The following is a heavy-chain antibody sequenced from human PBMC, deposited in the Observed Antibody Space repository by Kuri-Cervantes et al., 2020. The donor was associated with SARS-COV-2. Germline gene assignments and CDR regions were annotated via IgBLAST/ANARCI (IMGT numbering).Heavy chain of an antibody. CDR3: ARVPNVVPAAIGGGY. V-gene: IGHV3-21*01. J-gene: IGHJ4*02. Sequence: GESLKISCAASGFTFSSYSMNWVRQAPGKGLEWVSSISSSSSYIYYADSEKGRFTISRDNAKNSLYLQMNSLRAEDTAVYYCARVPNVVPAAIGGGYWGQGTLVTVSS. CDR1: GFTFSSYS. CDR2: ISSSSSYI. D-gene: IGHD2-2*02.